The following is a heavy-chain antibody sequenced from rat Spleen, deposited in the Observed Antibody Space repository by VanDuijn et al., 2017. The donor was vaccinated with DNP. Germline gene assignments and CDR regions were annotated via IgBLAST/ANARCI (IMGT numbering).Heavy chain of an antibody. V-gene: IGHV5-25*01. D-gene: IGHD1-3*01. Sequence: EVQLVESGGGLVQPGRFMKLSCAASGFAFSNSDMAWVRQAPTKGLEWVASISRSGDTIYYRDSVKGRFTLSRDNAECTLYLQMDSLRSEDTATYYCAAHYGGYGYWGQGTLVTVSS. J-gene: IGHJ3*01. CDR3: AAHYGGYGY. CDR1: GFAFSNSD. CDR2: ISRSGDTI.